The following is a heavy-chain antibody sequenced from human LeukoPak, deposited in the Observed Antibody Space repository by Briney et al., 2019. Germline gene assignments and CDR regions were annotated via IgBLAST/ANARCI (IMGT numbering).Heavy chain of an antibody. CDR3: ARDFGGNSDF. Sequence: PGGSLRLSCAASGFTVSSYWMHWVRQVPGKGLVWASRMNVEGSVTSYADFVKGRFTISRDIAKNTLYLQMNTLTAEDTAVYYCARDFGGNSDFWGQGTLVTVSS. D-gene: IGHD4-23*01. V-gene: IGHV3-74*01. J-gene: IGHJ4*02. CDR2: MNVEGSVT. CDR1: GFTVSSYW.